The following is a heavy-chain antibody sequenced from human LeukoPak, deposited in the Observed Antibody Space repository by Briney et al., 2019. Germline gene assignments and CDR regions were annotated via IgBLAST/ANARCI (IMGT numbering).Heavy chain of an antibody. Sequence: SETLSLTCTVSGGSISPYYWSWIRQPPGKGLEWIGYIYYTGGTYYNPSLKSRVTISVDTSKDQFSLKLTSVTAADTAVYYCARAYYYGSGTFDIWGQGTMVTVSS. CDR1: GGSISPYY. J-gene: IGHJ3*02. V-gene: IGHV4-59*01. CDR3: ARAYYYGSGTFDI. D-gene: IGHD3-10*01. CDR2: IYYTGGT.